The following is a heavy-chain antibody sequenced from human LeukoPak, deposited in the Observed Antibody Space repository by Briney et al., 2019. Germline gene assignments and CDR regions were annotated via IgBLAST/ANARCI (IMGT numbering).Heavy chain of an antibody. CDR1: GGSFSGYY. D-gene: IGHD4-23*01. Sequence: SETLSLTCAVYGGSFSGYYWSWIRQPPGKGLEWIGYIYYSGSTYYNPSLKSRVTISVDTSKNQFSLKLSSVTAADTAVYYCARDLLNEGNHLDYWGQGTLVTVSS. CDR3: ARDLLNEGNHLDY. J-gene: IGHJ4*02. V-gene: IGHV4-59*12. CDR2: IYYSGST.